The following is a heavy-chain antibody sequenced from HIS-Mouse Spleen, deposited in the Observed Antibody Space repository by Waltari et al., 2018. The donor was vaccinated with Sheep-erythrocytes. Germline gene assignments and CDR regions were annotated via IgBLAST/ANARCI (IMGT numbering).Heavy chain of an antibody. J-gene: IGHJ4*02. Sequence: EVQLVESGGGLVKPGGSLRLPGAASGFPFSSYSMNWVRQAPGKGLEWVSSISSSSSYIYYADSVKGRFTISRDNAKNSLYLQMNSLRAEDTAVYYCARVASGATFDYWGQGTLVTVSS. CDR3: ARVASGATFDY. D-gene: IGHD1-26*01. CDR2: ISSSSSYI. CDR1: GFPFSSYS. V-gene: IGHV3-21*01.